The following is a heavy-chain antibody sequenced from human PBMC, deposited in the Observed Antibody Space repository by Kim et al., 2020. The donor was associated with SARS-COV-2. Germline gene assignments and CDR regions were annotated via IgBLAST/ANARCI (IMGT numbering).Heavy chain of an antibody. J-gene: IGHJ4*02. V-gene: IGHV3-33*01. CDR1: GFTFSSYG. D-gene: IGHD2-15*01. CDR2: IWYDGSNK. CDR3: AREGYCSGGSCFFDY. Sequence: GGSLRLSCAASGFTFSSYGMHWVRQAPGKGLEWVAVIWYDGSNKYYADSVKGRFTISRDNSKNTLYLQMNSLRAEDTAVYYCAREGYCSGGSCFFDYWGQGTLVTISS.